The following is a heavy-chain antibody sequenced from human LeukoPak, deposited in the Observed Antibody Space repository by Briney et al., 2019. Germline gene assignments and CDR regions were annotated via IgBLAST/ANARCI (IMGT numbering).Heavy chain of an antibody. CDR1: GGSISSYY. CDR2: IYYSGST. CDR3: ARSSERGYSYGSTTVAGPTSMDV. J-gene: IGHJ6*03. D-gene: IGHD5-18*01. Sequence: PSETLSLTCTVSGGSISSYYWSWIRQPPGKGLEWIGYIYYSGSTNYNPSLKSRVTISVDTSKNQFSLKLSSVTAADTAVYYCARSSERGYSYGSTTVAGPTSMDVWGKGTTVTISS. V-gene: IGHV4-59*01.